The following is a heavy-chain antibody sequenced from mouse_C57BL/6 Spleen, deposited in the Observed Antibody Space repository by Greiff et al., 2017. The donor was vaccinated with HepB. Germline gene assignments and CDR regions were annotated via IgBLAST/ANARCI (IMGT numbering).Heavy chain of an antibody. CDR2: IYPRSGNT. V-gene: IGHV1-81*01. Sequence: QVQLQQSGAELARPGASVKLSCKASGYTFTSYGISWVKQRTGQGLEWIGEIYPRSGNTYYNEKFKGKATLTADKSSSTAYMELRSLTSEDSAVYFCARGDLLLRFDYWGQGTTLTVSS. J-gene: IGHJ2*01. D-gene: IGHD1-1*01. CDR3: ARGDLLLRFDY. CDR1: GYTFTSYG.